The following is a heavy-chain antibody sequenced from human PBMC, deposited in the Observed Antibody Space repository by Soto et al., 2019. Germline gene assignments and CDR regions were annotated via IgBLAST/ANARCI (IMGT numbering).Heavy chain of an antibody. CDR1: GYSISSGYY. V-gene: IGHV4-38-2*01. J-gene: IGHJ3*02. CDR3: ARAAGGGYCSGGSCYSRAFDI. D-gene: IGHD2-15*01. Sequence: PSETLSLTCAVSGYSISSGYYWGWIRQPPGKGLEWIGSIYRSGSTYYNPSLKSRVTISVDTSKNQFSLKLSSVTAADTAVYYCARAAGGGYCSGGSCYSRAFDIWGQGTMVTVSS. CDR2: IYRSGST.